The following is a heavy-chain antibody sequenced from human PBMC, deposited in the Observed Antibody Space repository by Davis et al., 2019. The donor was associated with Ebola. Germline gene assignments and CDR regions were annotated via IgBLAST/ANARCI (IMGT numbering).Heavy chain of an antibody. J-gene: IGHJ6*03. CDR3: ARAGPNCSSTSCYRYYYYYYMDV. Sequence: ASVKVSCKASGYTFTSYGISWVRQAPGQGLEWMGWISAYNGNTNYAQKLQGRVTMTTDTSTSTAYMELRSLRSDDTAVYYCARAGPNCSSTSCYRYYYYYYMDVWGKGTTVTVSS. CDR1: GYTFTSYG. D-gene: IGHD2-2*01. V-gene: IGHV1-18*04. CDR2: ISAYNGNT.